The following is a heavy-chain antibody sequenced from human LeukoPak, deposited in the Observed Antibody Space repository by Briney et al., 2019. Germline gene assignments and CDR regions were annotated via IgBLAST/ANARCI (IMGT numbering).Heavy chain of an antibody. CDR2: ISGSGGST. Sequence: GGSLRLSCAASGFTFSSYAMSWVRQAPGKGLEWVSAISGSGGSTYYADSVKGRFTISRDNSKNTLYLQMNSLRAEDTAVYYCAKDYDSSGYYYGWFDHWGQGTLVTVSS. J-gene: IGHJ5*02. CDR1: GFTFSSYA. V-gene: IGHV3-23*01. CDR3: AKDYDSSGYYYGWFDH. D-gene: IGHD3-22*01.